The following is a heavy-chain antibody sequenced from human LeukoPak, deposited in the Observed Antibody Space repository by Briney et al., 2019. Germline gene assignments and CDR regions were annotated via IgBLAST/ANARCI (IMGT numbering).Heavy chain of an antibody. CDR2: IYSGGST. Sequence: GGSLRLSCAASGFTVSSDYMSWVRQAPGKGLGWVSVIYSGGSTYYADSVKGRFTISRDNSKSTLYLQMNSLRAEDTAVYYCAREEITIFGEIANWGQGILVTVSS. J-gene: IGHJ4*02. CDR1: GFTVSSDY. CDR3: AREEITIFGEIAN. V-gene: IGHV3-66*02. D-gene: IGHD3-3*01.